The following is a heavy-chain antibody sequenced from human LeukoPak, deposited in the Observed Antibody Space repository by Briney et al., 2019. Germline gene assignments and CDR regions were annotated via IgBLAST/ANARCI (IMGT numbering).Heavy chain of an antibody. Sequence: GASVKVSCKASGYTFTGYYMHWERQAPGQGLEWMGWINPNSGGTNYAQKFQGRVTMTRDTSISTAYMEVSRLTSDDTAVFYCAREGSGYPYWGQGTLVTVSS. CDR2: INPNSGGT. CDR3: AREGSGYPY. D-gene: IGHD5-12*01. V-gene: IGHV1-2*02. J-gene: IGHJ4*02. CDR1: GYTFTGYY.